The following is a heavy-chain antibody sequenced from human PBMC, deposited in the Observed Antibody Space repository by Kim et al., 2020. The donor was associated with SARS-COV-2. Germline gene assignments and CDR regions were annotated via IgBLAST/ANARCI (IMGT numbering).Heavy chain of an antibody. CDR3: ARDRRYYDILTGYSQGYYYYGMDV. CDR1: GFTFSSYE. J-gene: IGHJ6*02. Sequence: GGSLRLSCAASGFTFSSYEMNWVRQAPGKGLEWVSYISSSGSTIYYADSVKGRFTISRDNAKNSLYLQMNRLRAEDTAVYYCARDRRYYDILTGYSQGYYYYGMDVWGQGTTVTVSS. D-gene: IGHD3-9*01. V-gene: IGHV3-48*03. CDR2: ISSSGSTI.